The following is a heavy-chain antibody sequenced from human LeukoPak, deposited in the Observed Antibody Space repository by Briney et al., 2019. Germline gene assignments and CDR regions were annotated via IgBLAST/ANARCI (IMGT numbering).Heavy chain of an antibody. CDR1: GFTFSDYW. CDR3: ARETALLRYDY. Sequence: GGSLRLSCAGSGFTFSDYWMTWVRQAPGKGLEWVANIKEDGSDKQYVDSVKGRFTISRDNAENSLHLQMNSLRAEDTAVYYCARETALLRYDYWGQGTLVTVSS. J-gene: IGHJ4*02. V-gene: IGHV3-7*01. D-gene: IGHD1-26*01. CDR2: IKEDGSDK.